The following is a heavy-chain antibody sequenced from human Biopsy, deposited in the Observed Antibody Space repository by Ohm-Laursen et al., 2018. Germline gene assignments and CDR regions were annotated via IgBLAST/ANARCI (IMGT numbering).Heavy chain of an antibody. V-gene: IGHV4-59*01. CDR2: VYNGGIT. J-gene: IGHJ5*02. D-gene: IGHD3-3*01. CDR3: ARTPRDSFWSGSYKRGLWFDP. Sequence: TLSLTCSVSGGFIISYYWTWIRQPPGKGLEWIGHVYNGGITNYNPSLKSRVTISKGTSKNQFSLQVNSVTAADTAVYYCARTPRDSFWSGSYKRGLWFDPWGQGTLVIVSS. CDR1: GGFIISYY.